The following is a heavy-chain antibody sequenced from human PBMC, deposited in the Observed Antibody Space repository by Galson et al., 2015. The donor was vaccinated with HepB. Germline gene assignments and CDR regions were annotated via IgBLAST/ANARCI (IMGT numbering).Heavy chain of an antibody. CDR3: AKVLAVGATDYYYYGMDV. Sequence: SLRLSCAASGFTFSSYGMHWVRQAPGKGLEWVAVISYDGSNKYYADSVKGRFTISRDNSKNTLYLQMNSLRAEDTAVYYCAKVLAVGATDYYYYGMDVWGQGTTVTVSS. J-gene: IGHJ6*02. CDR1: GFTFSSYG. D-gene: IGHD1-26*01. CDR2: ISYDGSNK. V-gene: IGHV3-30*18.